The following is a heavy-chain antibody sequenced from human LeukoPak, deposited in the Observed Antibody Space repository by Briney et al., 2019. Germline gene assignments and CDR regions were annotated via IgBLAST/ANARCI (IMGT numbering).Heavy chain of an antibody. Sequence: GESLKISCKGSGYSFTSYWIGWVRQMAGKGLEWMGLIYPGDSDTRYSPSFQGQVTISADKSISTAYLQWSSLKASDTAMYYCARLWHYGSGSYYPPYFDYWGQGALVTVSS. J-gene: IGHJ4*02. CDR1: GYSFTSYW. V-gene: IGHV5-51*01. CDR3: ARLWHYGSGSYYPPYFDY. CDR2: IYPGDSDT. D-gene: IGHD3-10*01.